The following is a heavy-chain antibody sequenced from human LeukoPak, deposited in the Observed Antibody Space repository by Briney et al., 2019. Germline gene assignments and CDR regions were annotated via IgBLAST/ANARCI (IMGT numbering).Heavy chain of an antibody. J-gene: IGHJ4*02. CDR3: AGENGYRYDY. CDR1: GGSITSYY. Sequence: SETLSLTCTVSGGSITSYYWTWIRQPPGKRLEWIGSIYYSGSTNYNPSLKSRVTISVDTSKNQFSLRLSSVTAADTALYYCAGENGYRYDYWGQGTLVTVSS. CDR2: IYYSGST. D-gene: IGHD5-18*01. V-gene: IGHV4-59*01.